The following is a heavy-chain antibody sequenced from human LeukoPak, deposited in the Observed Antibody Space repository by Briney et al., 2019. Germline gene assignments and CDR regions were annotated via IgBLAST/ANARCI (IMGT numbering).Heavy chain of an antibody. CDR1: GGSFSGYY. CDR3: AKVVPAATNYYYYYGMDV. CDR2: INHSGST. V-gene: IGHV4-34*01. Sequence: SETLSLTCAVYGGSFSGYYWSWIRQPPGRGLEWIGEINHSGSTNYNPSLKSRVTISVDTSKNQFSLKLSSVTAADTAVYYCAKVVPAATNYYYYYGMDVWGKGTTVTVSS. D-gene: IGHD2-2*01. J-gene: IGHJ6*04.